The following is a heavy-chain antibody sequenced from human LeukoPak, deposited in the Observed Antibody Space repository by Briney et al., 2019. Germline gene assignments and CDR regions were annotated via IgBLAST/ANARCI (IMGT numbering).Heavy chain of an antibody. CDR1: GSSFTSYW. CDR2: IYPGDSDT. V-gene: IGHV5-51*01. Sequence: PGESLQISCKGSGSSFTSYWIGWVRQLPGKGLEWMGIIYPGDSDTRYSPSFQGQVTISADKSISTAYLQWSSLKASDSAMYYCATNTMFRGIHAFDIWGQGTMVTVSS. D-gene: IGHD3-10*01. J-gene: IGHJ3*02. CDR3: ATNTMFRGIHAFDI.